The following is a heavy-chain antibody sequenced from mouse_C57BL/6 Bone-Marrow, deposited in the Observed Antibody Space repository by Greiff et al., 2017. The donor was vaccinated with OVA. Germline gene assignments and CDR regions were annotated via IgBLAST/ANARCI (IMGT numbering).Heavy chain of an antibody. Sequence: VQLQQSGAELVRPGASVKLSCTASGFNIKDDYMYWVKQRPEQGLEWIGWIDPENGDTEYASKFQGKATITADTSSNTAYLQLSSLTSEDTAVYYCTTNYYGSSYGFDYWGQGTTLTVSS. J-gene: IGHJ2*01. CDR2: IDPENGDT. CDR3: TTNYYGSSYGFDY. V-gene: IGHV14-4*01. CDR1: GFNIKDDY. D-gene: IGHD1-1*01.